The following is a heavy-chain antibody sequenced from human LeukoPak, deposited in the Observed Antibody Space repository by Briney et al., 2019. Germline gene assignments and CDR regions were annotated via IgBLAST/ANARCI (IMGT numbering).Heavy chain of an antibody. CDR3: ARVKFYGYYFYYMDV. V-gene: IGHV4-39*01. J-gene: IGHJ6*03. CDR1: GCSISSSSYY. Sequence: SESLSLTCTVSGCSISSSSYYWGWLRQPPGKGLEWIVSIYYSGSTYYNASLKSRVTISVDKTTNHFHMNVMSVTAADTAVYYCARVKFYGYYFYYMDVWGKGTTVTVSS. D-gene: IGHD4-17*01. CDR2: IYYSGST.